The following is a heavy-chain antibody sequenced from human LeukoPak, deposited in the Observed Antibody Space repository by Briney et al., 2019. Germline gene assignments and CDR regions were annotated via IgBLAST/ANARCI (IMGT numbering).Heavy chain of an antibody. CDR3: AREPLGRTWELLYYFDY. J-gene: IGHJ4*02. D-gene: IGHD1-26*01. Sequence: SGGSLRLSCAASGFTFSSYAMHWVRQAPGKGLEWVAVISYDGSNKYYADSVKGRFTISRDNSKNTLYLQMNSLRAEDTAVYYCAREPLGRTWELLYYFDYWGQGTLVTVSS. CDR1: GFTFSSYA. CDR2: ISYDGSNK. V-gene: IGHV3-30-3*01.